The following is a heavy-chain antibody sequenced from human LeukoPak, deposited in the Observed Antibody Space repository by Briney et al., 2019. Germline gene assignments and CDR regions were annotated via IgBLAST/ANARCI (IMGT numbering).Heavy chain of an antibody. V-gene: IGHV1-69*05. J-gene: IGHJ3*01. CDR2: IIPTFGTV. D-gene: IGHD2-15*01. CDR1: GGTFSNYA. Sequence: ASVKVSCKTSGGTFSNYAFSWVRQAPGQGLEWMGVIIPTFGTVNYAQKFQGRVTITTAESTKTAYMELRSLRSEDTAMYYCAKLDSISGLDLWGQGTLVIVS. CDR3: AKLDSISGLDL.